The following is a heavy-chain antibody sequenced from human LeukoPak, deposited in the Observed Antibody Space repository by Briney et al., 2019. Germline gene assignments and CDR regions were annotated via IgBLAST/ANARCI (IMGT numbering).Heavy chain of an antibody. CDR2: IDPNSGNT. CDR1: GYIFTSYD. D-gene: IGHD5-12*01. CDR3: AREFRMVAPTQGDDH. Sequence: ASVKVSCKASGYIFTSYDINWVRQATGQGLEWTGWIDPNSGNTGHAQKFQGRVTMTRNTSISTAYMELSSLRSEDTAVYYCAREFRMVAPTQGDDHLGQGTLVTVSS. J-gene: IGHJ4*02. V-gene: IGHV1-8*01.